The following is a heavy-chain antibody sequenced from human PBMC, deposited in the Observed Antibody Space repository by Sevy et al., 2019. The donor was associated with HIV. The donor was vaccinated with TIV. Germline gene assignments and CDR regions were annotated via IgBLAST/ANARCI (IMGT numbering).Heavy chain of an antibody. D-gene: IGHD3-10*01. Sequence: GGSLRLSCAASGFTFGNYWMHWVRQAPGKGLVWISRINNDGSNTNYADSVQGRFTTSRDNANNTLYLQMNSLRAEDTVVYYCGREMISMVPGVPDAFDIWGQGTMVTVSS. CDR3: GREMISMVPGVPDAFDI. CDR1: GFTFGNYW. J-gene: IGHJ3*02. V-gene: IGHV3-74*01. CDR2: INNDGSNT.